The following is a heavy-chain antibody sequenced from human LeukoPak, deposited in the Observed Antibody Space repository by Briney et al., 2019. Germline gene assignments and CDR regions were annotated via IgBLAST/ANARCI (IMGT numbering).Heavy chain of an antibody. D-gene: IGHD3-3*01. CDR1: GGSISSSSYY. CDR2: IYYSGST. Sequence: SETLSLTCTVSGGSISSSSYYWGWIRQPPGKGLEWIGSIYYSGSTYYNPSLKSRVTISVDTSKNQFSLKLSSVTAADTAVYYCARDPTRYYDFWSGYSDYWGQGTLVTVSS. J-gene: IGHJ4*02. CDR3: ARDPTRYYDFWSGYSDY. V-gene: IGHV4-39*07.